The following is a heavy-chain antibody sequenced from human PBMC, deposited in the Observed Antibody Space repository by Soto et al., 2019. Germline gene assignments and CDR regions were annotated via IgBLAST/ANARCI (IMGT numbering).Heavy chain of an antibody. V-gene: IGHV1-58*02. CDR3: AADPLWFGELYHYYYGMDV. D-gene: IGHD3-10*01. CDR1: GFTFTSSG. CDR2: IVVGSGNT. Sequence: GASGKVSCKASGFTFTSSGMQWGGQARGQSLEWIGWIVVGSGNTNYAQKFQERVTITRDMSTSTAYMELSSLRSEDTAVYYCAADPLWFGELYHYYYGMDVWGQGTTVTVSS. J-gene: IGHJ6*02.